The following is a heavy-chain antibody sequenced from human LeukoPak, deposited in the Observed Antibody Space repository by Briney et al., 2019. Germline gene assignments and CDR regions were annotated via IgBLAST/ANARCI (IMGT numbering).Heavy chain of an antibody. J-gene: IGHJ4*02. V-gene: IGHV3-30*02. CDR2: IRYDGSNK. CDR3: ARGQTLTF. Sequence: PGGSLRLSCAASGFTFSSYGMHWVRQAPGKGLEWVAFIRYDGSNKYYADSVKGRFTISRDNAKNALYLQMNSLRAEDTGVYFCARGQTLTFWGQGTLVTASS. CDR1: GFTFSSYG.